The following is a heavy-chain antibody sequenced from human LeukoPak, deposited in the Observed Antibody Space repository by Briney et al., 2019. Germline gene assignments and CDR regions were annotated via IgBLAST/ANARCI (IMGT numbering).Heavy chain of an antibody. CDR1: GFTFSSYG. Sequence: PGRSLRLSCAASGFTFSSYGMHWVRQAPGKGLEWVAVISYDGSNKYYADSVKGRFTISRDNSKNTLYLQVNSLRAEDTAVYYCAKRGDFDFDWLSSDIQHWGQGTLVTVSS. CDR2: ISYDGSNK. CDR3: AKRGDFDFDWLSSDIQH. J-gene: IGHJ1*01. D-gene: IGHD3-9*01. V-gene: IGHV3-30*18.